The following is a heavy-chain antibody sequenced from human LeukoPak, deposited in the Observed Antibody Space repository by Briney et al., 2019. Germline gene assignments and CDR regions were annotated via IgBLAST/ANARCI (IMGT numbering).Heavy chain of an antibody. CDR3: ARAHSGFHLDA. Sequence: SETLSLTCTVSGGSLGTFYWSWIRQSADKGLEYIGRIHPTGSTNYKPSLKSRVTMSIDTSKDQFSMTLQSVTAADTAVYFCARAHSGFHLDAWGQGALVTVSS. V-gene: IGHV4-4*07. D-gene: IGHD3-22*01. CDR1: GGSLGTFY. J-gene: IGHJ1*01. CDR2: IHPTGST.